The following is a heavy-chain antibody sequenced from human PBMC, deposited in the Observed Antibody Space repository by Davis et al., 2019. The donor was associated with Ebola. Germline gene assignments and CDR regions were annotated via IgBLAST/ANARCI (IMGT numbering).Heavy chain of an antibody. V-gene: IGHV1-2*02. CDR1: GYTFTGYY. CDR2: INPNSGGT. D-gene: IGHD6-13*01. Sequence: ASVKVSCKASGYTFTGYYMHWVRQAPGQGLEWMGWINPNSGGTNYAQKFQGRVTMTRDTSISTAYMELSRLRSDDTAVYYCASSIAAAGTGYYYYGMDVWGQETTVTVSS. J-gene: IGHJ6*02. CDR3: ASSIAAAGTGYYYYGMDV.